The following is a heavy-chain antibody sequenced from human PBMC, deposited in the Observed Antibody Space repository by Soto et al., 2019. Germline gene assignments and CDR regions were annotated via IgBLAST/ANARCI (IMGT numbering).Heavy chain of an antibody. CDR3: AIGGRAAAGNPVDD. CDR2: INHSGST. Sequence: PSKPLYLTCAVYGESFSGYYWSWIRQPPGKGLEWIGEINHSGSTNYNPSLKGRVTISVDTSKNQFSLKLSSVTAADKAVYYCAIGGRAAAGNPVDDWGQGTLVTVFS. D-gene: IGHD6-13*01. CDR1: GESFSGYY. J-gene: IGHJ4*02. V-gene: IGHV4-34*01.